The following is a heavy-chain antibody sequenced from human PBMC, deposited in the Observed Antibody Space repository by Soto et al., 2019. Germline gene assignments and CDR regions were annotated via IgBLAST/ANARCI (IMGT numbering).Heavy chain of an antibody. J-gene: IGHJ5*02. Sequence: QLQLQESGPGLVKPSETLSLTCTVSGGSISSSSYYWGWIRQPPGKGLEWIGSISYSGSTYYNPPLKSRVTISVDTSKNQFSLKLSSVAAADTAVYYCASPKIAFYNWFDPWGQGTLVTVSS. CDR1: GGSISSSSYY. V-gene: IGHV4-39*01. D-gene: IGHD3-3*02. CDR3: ASPKIAFYNWFDP. CDR2: ISYSGST.